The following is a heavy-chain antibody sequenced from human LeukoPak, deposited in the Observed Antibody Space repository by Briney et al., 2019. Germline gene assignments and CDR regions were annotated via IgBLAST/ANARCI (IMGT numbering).Heavy chain of an antibody. CDR3: AKDRGYGDYYYYGMDV. CDR2: ISWNSDSI. Sequence: GGSLRLSCAASGFTFGDYAMHWVRQAPGKGLEWVSGISWNSDSIGYADSVKGRFTISRDNAKNSLYLQMNSLRAEDTALYYCAKDRGYGDYYYYGMDVWGQGTTVTVSS. V-gene: IGHV3-9*01. D-gene: IGHD4-17*01. CDR1: GFTFGDYA. J-gene: IGHJ6*02.